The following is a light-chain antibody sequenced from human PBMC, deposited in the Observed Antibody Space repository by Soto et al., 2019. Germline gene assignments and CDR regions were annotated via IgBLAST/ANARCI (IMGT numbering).Light chain of an antibody. CDR1: QNINDL. J-gene: IGKJ5*01. CDR3: QEHASI. CDR2: DAS. Sequence: DIQMTQSPSTLSASVGDRVTITCRASQNINDLLAWYQQKPGQPPTLLIYDASTRATGIPDRFSGSGSGTDFTLTISRLEPEDFAVYYCQEHASIFGQGTRLEIK. V-gene: IGKV1-5*01.